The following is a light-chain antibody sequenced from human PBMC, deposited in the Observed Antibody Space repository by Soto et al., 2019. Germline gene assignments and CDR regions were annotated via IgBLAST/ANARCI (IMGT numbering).Light chain of an antibody. Sequence: DILLTQSPSFLSASVGDRVTITCRPSQAVPNNIAWYQQKPGKPPKLLIYEESTLHSGVPSRFSGRKSGTQFTLTIDSLQPEDFATYYCQQVKTYPRTFGGGTKVEIK. V-gene: IGKV1-9*01. CDR1: QAVPNN. CDR2: EES. CDR3: QQVKTYPRT. J-gene: IGKJ4*01.